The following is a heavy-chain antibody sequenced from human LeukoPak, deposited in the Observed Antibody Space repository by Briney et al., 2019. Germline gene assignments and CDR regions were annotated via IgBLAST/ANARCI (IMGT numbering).Heavy chain of an antibody. J-gene: IGHJ4*02. Sequence: ASVKVSCKASGYTFISYSMNWVRQAPGQGLEWMGWINTNTGNPTYAQGFTGRFVFSLDTSVSTAYLQISNLKAEDTAVYYCARSYDVLRYFDWLDYWGQGTLVTVSS. CDR1: GYTFISYS. CDR3: ARSYDVLRYFDWLDY. V-gene: IGHV7-4-1*02. CDR2: INTNTGNP. D-gene: IGHD3-9*01.